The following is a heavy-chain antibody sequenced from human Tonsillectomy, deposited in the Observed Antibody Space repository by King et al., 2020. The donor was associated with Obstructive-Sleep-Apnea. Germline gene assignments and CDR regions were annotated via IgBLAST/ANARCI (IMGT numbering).Heavy chain of an antibody. CDR3: ARGGVLLWFGELGYFDY. J-gene: IGHJ4*02. CDR2: IYYSGST. Sequence: QLQESGPGLVKPSETLSLTCTVSGGSISSSSYYWGWIRQPPGKGLEWIGSIYYSGSTYYNPSLKCRVTISVDTSKNQFSLKLSSVTAADTAVYYCARGGVLLWFGELGYFDYWGQGTLVTVSS. V-gene: IGHV4-39*07. D-gene: IGHD3-10*01. CDR1: GGSISSSSYY.